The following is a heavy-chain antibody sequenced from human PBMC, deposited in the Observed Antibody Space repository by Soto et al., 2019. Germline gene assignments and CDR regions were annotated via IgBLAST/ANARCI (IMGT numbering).Heavy chain of an antibody. CDR1: GYTFTSYA. D-gene: IGHD2-2*02. Sequence: QVQLVQSGAEVKKPGASVKVSCKASGYTFTSYAMHWVRQAPGKRLGWMGWTTAGNGNTKNSQKFQARVPITRDTSASTAYTELSSLRSDDTAVYYCASSFTVQAAIGYWGQGTLVTVSS. CDR3: ASSFTVQAAIGY. CDR2: TTAGNGNT. V-gene: IGHV1-3*01. J-gene: IGHJ4*02.